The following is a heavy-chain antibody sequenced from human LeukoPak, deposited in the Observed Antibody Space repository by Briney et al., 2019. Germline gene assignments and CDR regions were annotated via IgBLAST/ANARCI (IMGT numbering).Heavy chain of an antibody. D-gene: IGHD3-10*01. CDR2: INPIDGGT. V-gene: IGHV1-46*01. CDR3: ARFYYGSGNYRKFDY. J-gene: IGHJ4*02. CDR1: GYTLTNHY. Sequence: ASVKVSCKASGYTLTNHYMHWVRQAPGQGVEWMGQINPIDGGTTYAQKFQGRVTMTRDTSTSTVYIELSSLEPEDTAVYYCARFYYGSGNYRKFDYWGQGTLVTVSS.